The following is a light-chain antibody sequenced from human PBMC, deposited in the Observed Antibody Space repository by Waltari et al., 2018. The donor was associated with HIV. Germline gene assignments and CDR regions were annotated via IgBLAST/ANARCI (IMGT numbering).Light chain of an antibody. CDR3: QSADSNASLWV. CDR2: KDT. V-gene: IGLV3-25*03. Sequence: SYELTQPPSVSVSPGQTARITCSGDALPKPYAYWYQQRQGQAPVLVIYKDTERPSGIPERFSGSSSGTTATLTIIGVQAQDEADYHCQSADSNASLWVFGGGTKLTVL. CDR1: ALPKPY. J-gene: IGLJ3*02.